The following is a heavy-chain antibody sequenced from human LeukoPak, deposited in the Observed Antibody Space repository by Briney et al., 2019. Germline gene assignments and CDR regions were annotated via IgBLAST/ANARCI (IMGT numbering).Heavy chain of an antibody. CDR1: GLTFSDYY. D-gene: IGHD1-7*01. Sequence: GGCLRLSCAASGLTFSDYYMTWIRQTPGKGLEWVSYISDTARAKSYADSVKGRFTISRDNAKNSLYLQMNSLRVEDTAVYYCAGVNYWNFPFWGQGTLVTVSS. V-gene: IGHV3-11*04. CDR2: ISDTARAK. CDR3: AGVNYWNFPF. J-gene: IGHJ4*02.